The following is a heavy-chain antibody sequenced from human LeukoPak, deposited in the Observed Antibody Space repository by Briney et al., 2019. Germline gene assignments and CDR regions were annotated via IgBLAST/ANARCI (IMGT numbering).Heavy chain of an antibody. CDR2: TSGSGGST. Sequence: GGSLRLSCAASGFTFSGYAMSWVRKAPGKGLEWGSATSGSGGSTYYADSVKGRFTISRDNSKNTVYLQMNSLRAEDTAVYYCAKDGRVYSGSNWFDPWGQGTLVTVSS. V-gene: IGHV3-23*01. D-gene: IGHD1-26*01. J-gene: IGHJ5*02. CDR3: AKDGRVYSGSNWFDP. CDR1: GFTFSGYA.